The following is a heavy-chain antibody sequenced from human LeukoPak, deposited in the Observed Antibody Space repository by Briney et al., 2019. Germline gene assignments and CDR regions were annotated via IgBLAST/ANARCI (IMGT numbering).Heavy chain of an antibody. CDR3: AKDAAGPEY. CDR2: IKGDGSST. CDR1: GFTFSTYW. Sequence: GGSLTLSCAASGFTFSTYWMHWVRQAPGKGLVWVARIKGDGSSTIYADSVKGRFTISRDNSKNTLYLQTSSLRAEDTAVYYCAKDAAGPEYWGQGTLVTVSS. D-gene: IGHD6-13*01. V-gene: IGHV3-74*01. J-gene: IGHJ4*02.